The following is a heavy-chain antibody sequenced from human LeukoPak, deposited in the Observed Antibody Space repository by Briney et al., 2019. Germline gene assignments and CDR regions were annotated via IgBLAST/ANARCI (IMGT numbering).Heavy chain of an antibody. Sequence: GGSLRLSCAASGFTFDDYGMNWVRQAPGKGLEWVSGINWNGGSTGYADSVKGRFTISRDNAKKSLYLQMNSLRAEDTAVYYCARQERIRGYYTDYVDYWGQGTLVTVSS. D-gene: IGHD3-3*01. CDR2: INWNGGST. CDR3: ARQERIRGYYTDYVDY. V-gene: IGHV3-20*04. CDR1: GFTFDDYG. J-gene: IGHJ4*02.